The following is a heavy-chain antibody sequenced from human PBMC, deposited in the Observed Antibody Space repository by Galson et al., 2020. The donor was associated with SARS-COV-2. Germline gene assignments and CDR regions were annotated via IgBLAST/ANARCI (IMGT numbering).Heavy chain of an antibody. V-gene: IGHV1-18*01. Sequence: ASVKVYCKDSGYNFINHGIAWVRQAPGQRPEWMGWISAYNGNTNYAQKLQGRVTMTTDTSTSTAYMELRSLTSDDTAVYYCARERSPLESWGQGTLVTVSS. CDR2: ISAYNGNT. CDR1: GYNFINHG. J-gene: IGHJ4*02. CDR3: ARERSPLES.